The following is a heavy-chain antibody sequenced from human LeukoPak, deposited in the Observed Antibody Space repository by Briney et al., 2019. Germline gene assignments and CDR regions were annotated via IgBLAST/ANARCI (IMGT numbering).Heavy chain of an antibody. D-gene: IGHD4-17*01. J-gene: IGHJ4*02. V-gene: IGHV1-24*01. CDR1: GYTLTELS. Sequence: ASVKVSCKVSGYTLTELSMHWVRQAPGKGLEWMGGFDPEDGETNYAQKFQGRVTMTEDTSTDTAYMELSSLKSEDTAVYYCATFSDYGDYHFAYWGQGTLVTVSS. CDR3: ATFSDYGDYHFAY. CDR2: FDPEDGET.